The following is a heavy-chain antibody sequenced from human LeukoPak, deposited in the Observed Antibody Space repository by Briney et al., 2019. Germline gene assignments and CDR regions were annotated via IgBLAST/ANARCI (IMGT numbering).Heavy chain of an antibody. CDR2: INHSGST. J-gene: IGHJ4*02. CDR1: GGSFSGYY. V-gene: IGHV4-34*01. D-gene: IGHD3-9*01. Sequence: SETLSLTCAVYGGSFSGYYWSWIRQPPGKGLEWIGEINHSGSTNYNPSLESRVTISVDTSKNQFSLKLSSVTAADTAVYYCARLELRYFDWLSTYYFDYWGQGTLVTVSS. CDR3: ARLELRYFDWLSTYYFDY.